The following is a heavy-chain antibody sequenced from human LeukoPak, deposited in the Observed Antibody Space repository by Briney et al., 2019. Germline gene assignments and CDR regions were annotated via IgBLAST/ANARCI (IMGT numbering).Heavy chain of an antibody. CDR1: GFTVSSNY. CDR2: IYSGGST. V-gene: IGHV3-53*01. J-gene: IGHJ4*02. D-gene: IGHD5-24*01. CDR3: VRDGDAYNFDF. Sequence: PGGSLRLSCAASGFTVSSNYMSWVRQAPGKGLEWVSVIYSGGSTYYADSVKGRFTISRDNARNTLNLHMISLRAEDTAVYFCVRDGDAYNFDFWGQGVLVTVSS.